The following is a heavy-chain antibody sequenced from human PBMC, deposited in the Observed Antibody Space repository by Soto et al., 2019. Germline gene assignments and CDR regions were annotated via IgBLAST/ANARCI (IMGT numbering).Heavy chain of an antibody. V-gene: IGHV5-10-1*01. CDR3: ARCPWNDDIWTVQKWYFDL. J-gene: IGHJ2*01. Sequence: EVQLVQSGAEVKKPGESLRISCTGSGYTFTSYWISWVRQMPGKGLEWMGRIDPSDSYTNYSPSFQGHVTISADKSISTANLQWSSLKASDTAMDYCARCPWNDDIWTVQKWYFDLWGRGTLVTVSS. CDR1: GYTFTSYW. D-gene: IGHD3-9*01. CDR2: IDPSDSYT.